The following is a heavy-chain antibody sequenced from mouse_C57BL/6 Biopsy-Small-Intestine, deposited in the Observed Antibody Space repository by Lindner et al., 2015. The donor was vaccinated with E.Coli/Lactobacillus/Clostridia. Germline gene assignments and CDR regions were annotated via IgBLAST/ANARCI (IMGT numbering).Heavy chain of an antibody. V-gene: IGHV5-17*01. CDR1: GFTFSDYG. CDR2: ISIGSSTI. CDR3: TRELEAY. D-gene: IGHD1-3*01. Sequence: VQLQESGGGLVEPGGSRKLSCAASGFTFSDYGMHWVRQAPEKGLEWVAYISIGSSTIYYADTVKGRFTISRDNAKNTLSLQMTSLRSEDTAMYYCTRELEAYWGQGTLVTVSA. J-gene: IGHJ3*01.